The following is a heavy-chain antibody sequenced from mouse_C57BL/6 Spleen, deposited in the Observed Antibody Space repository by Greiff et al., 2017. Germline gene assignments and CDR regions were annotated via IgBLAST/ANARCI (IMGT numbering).Heavy chain of an antibody. CDR2: INPNNGGT. CDR3: ARGDWDWYSDV. V-gene: IGHV1-18*01. Sequence: VQLKESGPELVKPGASVKIPCKASGYTFTDYNMDWVKQSHGKSLEWIGDINPNNGGTIYNQKFKGKATLTVDKSSSTAYMELRSLTSEDTAVYYGARGDWDWYSDVWGTGTTVTVAS. CDR1: GYTFTDYN. D-gene: IGHD4-1*01. J-gene: IGHJ1*03.